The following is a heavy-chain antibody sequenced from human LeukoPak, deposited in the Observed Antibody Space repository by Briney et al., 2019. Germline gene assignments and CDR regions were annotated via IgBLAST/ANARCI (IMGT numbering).Heavy chain of an antibody. V-gene: IGHV4-4*07. Sequence: SETLSLTCTVSGGSISSYYWSWIRQPAGKGLEWIGRIYTSGSTNYNPSLKSRVTISVDKSKNQFSLKLSSVTAADTAVYYCARDRGYYDSPHYFDYWGQGTLVTVSS. CDR3: ARDRGYYDSPHYFDY. CDR2: IYTSGST. J-gene: IGHJ4*02. D-gene: IGHD3-22*01. CDR1: GGSISSYY.